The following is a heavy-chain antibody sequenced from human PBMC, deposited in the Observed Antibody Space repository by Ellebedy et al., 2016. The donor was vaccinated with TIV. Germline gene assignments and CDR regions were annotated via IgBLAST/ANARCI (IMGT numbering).Heavy chain of an antibody. D-gene: IGHD6-19*01. CDR1: GGSISSYY. CDR2: IYYSGST. J-gene: IGHJ4*02. V-gene: IGHV4-59*01. Sequence: MPGGSLRLSCTVSGGSISSYYWSRIRQPPGKGLEWIGYIYYSGSTNYNPSLKSRVTISVDTSKNQLSLKLSSVTAADTAVYYCARSISYSSGWSMDYWGQGTLVTVSS. CDR3: ARSISYSSGWSMDY.